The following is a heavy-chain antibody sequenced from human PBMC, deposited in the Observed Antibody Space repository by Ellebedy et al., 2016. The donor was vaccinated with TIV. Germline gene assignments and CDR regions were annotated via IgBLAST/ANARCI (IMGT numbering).Heavy chain of an antibody. CDR2: ISGSGGST. Sequence: GESLKISXAASGFTFSSYAMSWVRQATGRRLEWVSAISGSGGSTHYVDSVRGRFTISRDNSKNTLYLQMTSLRAEDTAVYYCARAPTAIFAHFYYYYYYMDVWGKGTTVTVSS. CDR3: ARAPTAIFAHFYYYYYYMDV. D-gene: IGHD2-21*02. CDR1: GFTFSSYA. V-gene: IGHV3-23*01. J-gene: IGHJ6*03.